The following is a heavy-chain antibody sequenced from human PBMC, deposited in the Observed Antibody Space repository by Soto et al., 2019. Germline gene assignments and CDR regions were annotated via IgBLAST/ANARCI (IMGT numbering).Heavy chain of an antibody. V-gene: IGHV3-21*01. Sequence: GESLRLSCAASGFTFSSYSMNWIRQAPGKGLEWVSSISSSSSYIYYADSVKGRFTISRDNAKNSLYMQLNSRRAEATAVYYCARDHSSGRGDAFDIWGKGTMVTASS. CDR1: GFTFSSYS. CDR3: ARDHSSGRGDAFDI. J-gene: IGHJ3*02. D-gene: IGHD6-19*01. CDR2: ISSSSSYI.